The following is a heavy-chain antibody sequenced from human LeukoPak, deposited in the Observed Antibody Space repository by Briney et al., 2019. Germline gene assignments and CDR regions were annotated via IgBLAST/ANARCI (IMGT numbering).Heavy chain of an antibody. J-gene: IGHJ4*02. V-gene: IGHV1-46*01. Sequence: ASVKVSCKASGYTFTNYFIHWMRQAPGQGLEWMGIINPGANNTTYAQRFQGRVTMTRDMSTSTAYMELSRLRSDDTAVYYCARDRSGLRSSSNDYWGQGTLVTVSS. CDR2: INPGANNT. D-gene: IGHD5-12*01. CDR3: ARDRSGLRSSSNDY. CDR1: GYTFTNYF.